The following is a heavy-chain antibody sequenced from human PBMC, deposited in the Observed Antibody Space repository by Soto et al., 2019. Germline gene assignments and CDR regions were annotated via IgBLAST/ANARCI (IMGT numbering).Heavy chain of an antibody. CDR1: GYTFTSYD. CDR2: MNPNSGNT. J-gene: IGHJ6*02. CDR3: ARVTVQLSYYDDCMDV. D-gene: IGHD1-1*01. V-gene: IGHV1-8*01. Sequence: QVQLVQSGAEVKKPGASVKVSCKASGYTFTSYDINWVRQATGQGLEWMGWMNPNSGNTGYAQKFQGRVTMTRNTSISTAYMELSSLRSEDTAVYYCARVTVQLSYYDDCMDVWGQGTTVTVSS.